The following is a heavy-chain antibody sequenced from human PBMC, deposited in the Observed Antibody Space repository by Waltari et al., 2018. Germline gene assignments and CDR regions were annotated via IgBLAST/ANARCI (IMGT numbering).Heavy chain of an antibody. CDR1: AGSITTNRPD. Sequence: HLPEVGPGVVQPSETLTLPWRAYAGSITTNRPDLGWIRQPPGRGLEWPATSSYSGATYTNPSLKSRVTIPVDTFKNQFALKLSAVTAADTAVYYCATYVGASIGTAAFDVWGQGTMVTVSS. D-gene: IGHD1-26*01. CDR3: ATYVGASIGTAAFDV. J-gene: IGHJ3*01. CDR2: SSYSGAT. V-gene: IGHV4-39*01.